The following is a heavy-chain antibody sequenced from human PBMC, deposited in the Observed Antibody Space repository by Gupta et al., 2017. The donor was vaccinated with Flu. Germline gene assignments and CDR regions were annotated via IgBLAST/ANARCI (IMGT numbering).Heavy chain of an antibody. D-gene: IGHD3-9*01. Sequence: EVQLVESGGGLVKPGGSLRLSGEGSGSTIGGYEMNWVRQAPGKGLEWLSYISISGTTIYEADSVKGRFTTSRDNAKNILYLQMNDLRAEDTAVYYCVRSGCEGSVDLRRFAWAPYFYMDVWGKGTTVTVSS. CDR1: GSTIGGYE. J-gene: IGHJ6*03. V-gene: IGHV3-48*03. CDR3: VRSGCEGSVDLRRFAWAPYFYMDV. CDR2: ISISGTTI.